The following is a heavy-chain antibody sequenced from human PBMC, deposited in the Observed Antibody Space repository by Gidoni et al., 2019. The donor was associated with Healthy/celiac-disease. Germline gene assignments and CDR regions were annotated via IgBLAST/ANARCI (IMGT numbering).Heavy chain of an antibody. V-gene: IGHV5-51*01. D-gene: IGHD6-13*01. CDR3: ARLGQQLVPSPMDV. CDR2: IYPGDSDT. J-gene: IGHJ6*02. Sequence: ELHLVQSGAEVKKLGESLTISCKGSGYSFTRYWIGWVRQIPGKGLEWMGIIYPGDSDTRYSPSFQGQVTISADKSISTAYLKWSSLKASDTAMYYCARLGQQLVPSPMDVWGQGTTVTVSS. CDR1: GYSFTRYW.